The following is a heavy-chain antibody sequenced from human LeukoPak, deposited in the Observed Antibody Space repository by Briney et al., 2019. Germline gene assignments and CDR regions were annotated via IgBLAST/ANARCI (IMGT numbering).Heavy chain of an antibody. J-gene: IGHJ4*02. CDR3: AKASFGELLGNYFDY. Sequence: GGSLRLSCVASGFTFSSYWMHWVRQDPRKGLVWVSRINGDGRNINYADSVRGRFTISRDNAKNSLYLQMNSLRAEDTALYYCAKASFGELLGNYFDYWGQGTLVTISS. CDR1: GFTFSSYW. CDR2: INGDGRNI. V-gene: IGHV3-74*01. D-gene: IGHD3-10*01.